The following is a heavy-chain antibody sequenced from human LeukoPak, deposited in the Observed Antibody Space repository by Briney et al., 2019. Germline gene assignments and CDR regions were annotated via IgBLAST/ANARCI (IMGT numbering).Heavy chain of an antibody. J-gene: IGHJ2*01. CDR3: ASSGDYVPNWYFDL. Sequence: SQTLSLTCAISGDSVSSNSAAWNWIRQSPSRGLEWLGRTYYRSKWYNDYAVSVKSRITINPDTSKNQFSLQLNSVTPEDTAVYYCASSGDYVPNWYFDLWGRGTLVTVSS. D-gene: IGHD4-17*01. CDR1: GDSVSSNSAA. CDR2: TYYRSKWYN. V-gene: IGHV6-1*01.